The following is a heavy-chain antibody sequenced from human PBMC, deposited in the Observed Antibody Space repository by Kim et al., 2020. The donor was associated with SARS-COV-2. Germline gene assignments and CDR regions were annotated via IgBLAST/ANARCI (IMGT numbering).Heavy chain of an antibody. V-gene: IGHV1-8*01. CDR2: MNPNSGNT. Sequence: ASVKVFCKASGYTFTSYDINWVRQATGQGLEWMGWMNPNSGNTGYAQKFQGRVTMTRNTSISTAYMELSSLRSEDTAVYYCARGVTEAKRITIFGVVFRKPYYFDYWGQGTLVTVSS. CDR3: ARGVTEAKRITIFGVVFRKPYYFDY. CDR1: GYTFTSYD. J-gene: IGHJ4*02. D-gene: IGHD3-3*01.